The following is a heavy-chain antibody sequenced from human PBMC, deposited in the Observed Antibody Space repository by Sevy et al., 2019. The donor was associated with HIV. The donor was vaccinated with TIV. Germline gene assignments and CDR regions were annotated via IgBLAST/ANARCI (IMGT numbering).Heavy chain of an antibody. CDR1: GVTPSTYG. Sequence: GGSLRLSCAASGVTPSTYGMHWVRQAPGKGLEWVAVIGYDGSNIYYADSMKGRFTISRDSSKNTLFLQMDSLRAEDTAIYYCARDPRMYGDYLLAYFDYWGQGTLVTVSS. CDR2: IGYDGSNI. CDR3: ARDPRMYGDYLLAYFDY. J-gene: IGHJ4*02. D-gene: IGHD2-8*01. V-gene: IGHV3-33*01.